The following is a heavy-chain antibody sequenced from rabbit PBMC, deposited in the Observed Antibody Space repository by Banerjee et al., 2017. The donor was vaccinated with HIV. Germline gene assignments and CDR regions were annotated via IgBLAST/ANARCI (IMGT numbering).Heavy chain of an antibody. J-gene: IGHJ4*01. CDR2: INPGNSGT. Sequence: EESGGDLVKPEGSLTLTCTASGFSFSGYWICWVRQAPGKGLEWIACINPGNSGTWYASWAKGRFTISKTSSTTVTLQMTSLTGADTATYFCTRTDSVGPNLGSWFNLWGQGTLVT. CDR1: GFSFSGYW. D-gene: IGHD4-2*01. CDR3: TRTDSVGPNLGSWFNL. V-gene: IGHV1S45*01.